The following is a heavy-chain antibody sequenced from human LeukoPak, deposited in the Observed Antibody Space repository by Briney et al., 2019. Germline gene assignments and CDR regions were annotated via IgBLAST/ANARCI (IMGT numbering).Heavy chain of an antibody. D-gene: IGHD1-26*01. CDR3: ASGEWEQHAFNI. CDR1: GYTFTSYG. CDR2: INSNSGAT. J-gene: IGHJ3*02. Sequence: ASVKVSCKASGYTFTSYGITWVRQAPGQGLEWMGWINSNSGATKYAQKFQGRVTMTGDTPITTAYMELNSLKSDDAAVYYCASGEWEQHAFNIWGQGTMVTVSS. V-gene: IGHV1-2*02.